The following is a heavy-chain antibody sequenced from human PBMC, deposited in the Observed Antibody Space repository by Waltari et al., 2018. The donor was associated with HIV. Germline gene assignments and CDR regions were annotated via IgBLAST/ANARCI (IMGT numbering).Heavy chain of an antibody. V-gene: IGHV1-69*01. CDR3: ARDRGYCSSTSCFTHGMDV. Sequence: QVQLVQSGAEVKKPGSSVKVSCKASGGTFRSYAISWVRQASGQGLEWMGGIIPIFGTANYAQKFQGRVTITADESTSTAYMELSSLRSEDTAVYYCARDRGYCSSTSCFTHGMDVWGQGTTVTVSS. CDR2: IIPIFGTA. D-gene: IGHD2-2*02. J-gene: IGHJ6*02. CDR1: GGTFRSYA.